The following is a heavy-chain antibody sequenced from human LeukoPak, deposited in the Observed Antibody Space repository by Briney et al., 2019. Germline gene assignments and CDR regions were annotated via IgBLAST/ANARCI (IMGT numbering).Heavy chain of an antibody. J-gene: IGHJ2*01. CDR3: AREADIVSFDL. CDR1: GYTFTVNH. V-gene: IGHV1-2*02. CDR2: NDPNSGGT. D-gene: IGHD3-16*02. Sequence: ASVKVSCKASGYTFTVNHVHWVRQAPGQGLEWMGWNDPNSGGTKYAQKFQDRVAMTSDTSTSTAYMELSGLRSDDTAVYFCAREADIVSFDLWGRGTRVTVSS.